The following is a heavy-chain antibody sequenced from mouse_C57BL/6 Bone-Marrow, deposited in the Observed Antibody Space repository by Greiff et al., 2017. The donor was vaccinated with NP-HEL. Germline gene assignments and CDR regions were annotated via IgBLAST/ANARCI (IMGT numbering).Heavy chain of an antibody. J-gene: IGHJ4*01. CDR1: GYAFSSSW. Sequence: QVQLQQSGPELVKPGASVKISCKASGYAFSSSWMNWVKQRPGKGLEWIGRIYPGDGDTNYNGKFKGKATLTADKSSSTAYMQLSSLTSEDSAVYFCAQYYYAMDYWGQGTSVTVSS. CDR2: IYPGDGDT. CDR3: AQYYYAMDY. V-gene: IGHV1-82*01.